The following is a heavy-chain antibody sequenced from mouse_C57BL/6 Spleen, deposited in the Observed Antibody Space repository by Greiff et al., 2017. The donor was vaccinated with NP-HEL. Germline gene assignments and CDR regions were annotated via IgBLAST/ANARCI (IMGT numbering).Heavy chain of an antibody. V-gene: IGHV1-52*01. Sequence: QVHVKQPGAELVRPGSSVKLSCKASGYTFTSYWMHWVKQRPIQGLEWIGNIDPSDSETHYNQKFKDKATLTVDKSSSTAYMQLSSLTSEDSAVYYCATGGSGYVAYWGQGTLVTVSA. CDR2: IDPSDSET. CDR1: GYTFTSYW. D-gene: IGHD3-2*02. J-gene: IGHJ3*01. CDR3: ATGGSGYVAY.